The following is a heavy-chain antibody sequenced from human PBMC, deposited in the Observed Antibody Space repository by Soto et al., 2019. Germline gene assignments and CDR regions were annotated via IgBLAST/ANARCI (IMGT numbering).Heavy chain of an antibody. CDR3: ARTIIVLVPAAPLTSRFDP. D-gene: IGHD2-2*01. J-gene: IGHJ5*02. CDR1: GGSISSGGYY. V-gene: IGHV4-31*03. CDR2: IYYSGST. Sequence: QVQLQESGPGLVKPSQTLSLTCTVSGGSISSGGYYWSWIRQHPGKGLEWIGYIYYSGSTYYNPSLQSRVNIPVDTSKNQFSLKLSSVTAADAAVYYCARTIIVLVPAAPLTSRFDPWGQGTLVTVSS.